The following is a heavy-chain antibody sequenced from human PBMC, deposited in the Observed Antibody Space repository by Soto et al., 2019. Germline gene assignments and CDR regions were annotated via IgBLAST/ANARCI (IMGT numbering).Heavy chain of an antibody. J-gene: IGHJ6*02. CDR1: GYTFTSYA. Sequence: RASVKVSCKASGYTFTSYAMHWVRQAPGQRLEWMGWINAGNGNTKYSQKFQGRVTITRDTSASTAYMELSSLRSEDTAVYYCARGMVTYSNPNYYYDGMDVWGQGTTVTVSS. D-gene: IGHD4-4*01. CDR2: INAGNGNT. CDR3: ARGMVTYSNPNYYYDGMDV. V-gene: IGHV1-3*01.